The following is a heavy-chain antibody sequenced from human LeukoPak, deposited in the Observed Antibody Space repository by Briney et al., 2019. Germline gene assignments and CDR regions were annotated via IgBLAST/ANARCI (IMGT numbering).Heavy chain of an antibody. CDR3: AKLGTGEHEISCYVYENQSSGVDI. CDR2: ISYDSNNK. V-gene: IGHV3-30*18. Sequence: PGGSLRLSCAASGFTFSHHAMHWVRRRPGKGLEWAAVISYDSNNKYYADSVKGRVTISRDNPKNTLYLQMSSLRPDDTAVYYCAKLGTGEHEISCYVYENQSSGVDIWGQGTMVIVSS. CDR1: GFTFSHHA. D-gene: IGHD5/OR15-5a*01. J-gene: IGHJ3*02.